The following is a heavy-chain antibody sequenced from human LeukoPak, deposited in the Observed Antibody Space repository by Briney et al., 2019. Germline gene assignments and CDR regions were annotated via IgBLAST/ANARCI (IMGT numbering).Heavy chain of an antibody. Sequence: SVKVSCKASGGTFSSYAISWVRQAPGQGLEWMGRIIPILGIANYAQKFQGRVTITADKSTSTAYMELSSLRSEDTAVYYCARDDTYYYDSSGYGFDYWGQGTLVTVSS. CDR2: IIPILGIA. D-gene: IGHD3-22*01. J-gene: IGHJ4*02. CDR3: ARDDTYYYDSSGYGFDY. V-gene: IGHV1-69*04. CDR1: GGTFSSYA.